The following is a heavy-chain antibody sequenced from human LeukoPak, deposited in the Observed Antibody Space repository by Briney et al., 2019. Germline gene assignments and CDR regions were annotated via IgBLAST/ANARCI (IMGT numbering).Heavy chain of an antibody. D-gene: IGHD5-18*01. CDR1: GFTFSDYY. CDR3: ANLEIQLWSGDY. CDR2: ISSSGSTI. V-gene: IGHV3-11*04. Sequence: PGGSLRLSCAASGFTFSDYYMSWIRQAPGKGLEWVSYISSSGSTIYYADSVKGRFTISRDNSKNTLYLQMNSLRAEDTAVYYCANLEIQLWSGDYWGQGTLVTVSS. J-gene: IGHJ4*02.